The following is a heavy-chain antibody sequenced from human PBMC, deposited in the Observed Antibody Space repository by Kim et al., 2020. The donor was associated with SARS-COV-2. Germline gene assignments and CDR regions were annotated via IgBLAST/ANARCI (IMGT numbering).Heavy chain of an antibody. CDR2: INGGDSTFT. J-gene: IGHJ4*02. CDR1: GFIFSDYF. V-gene: IGHV3-11*04. Sequence: GGSLRLSCAASGFIFSDYFMGWIRQAPGEGLEWVSNINGGDSTFTDYEDSVKGGFTISSDTANNSLYLQMNSLRVEDTAVYYCARWSGRQLEFDNWGQG. CDR3: ARWSGRQLEFDN. D-gene: IGHD3-3*01.